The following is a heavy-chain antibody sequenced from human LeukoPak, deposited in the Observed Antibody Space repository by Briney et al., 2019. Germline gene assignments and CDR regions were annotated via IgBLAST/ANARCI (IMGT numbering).Heavy chain of an antibody. Sequence: PSETLSLTCAVYGGSFSGYYWSWIRQPPGKGLEWIGEINHSGSTNYNPSLKSRVTISVDTSKNQFSLKLSSVTAADTAVYYCARDRAVAGTDAFDIWGQGTMVTVSS. CDR2: INHSGST. D-gene: IGHD6-19*01. CDR3: ARDRAVAGTDAFDI. V-gene: IGHV4-34*01. J-gene: IGHJ3*02. CDR1: GGSFSGYY.